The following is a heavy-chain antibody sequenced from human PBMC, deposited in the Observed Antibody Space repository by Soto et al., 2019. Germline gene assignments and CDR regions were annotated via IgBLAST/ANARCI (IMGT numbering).Heavy chain of an antibody. D-gene: IGHD3-22*01. V-gene: IGHV3-23*01. CDR3: VKGHSDSYYYFDY. CDR2: IRGIGGDT. CDR1: GFPFSFCA. Sequence: EVQLLESGGGLVQPGGSLRLSVAASGFPFSFCARSGVAQAPGKGLEWVSSIRGIGGDTYYADSVRGRFTISRDNSKNTLYLQMHSLRVEDTAVYYCVKGHSDSYYYFDYWGQGTLVTVSS. J-gene: IGHJ4*02.